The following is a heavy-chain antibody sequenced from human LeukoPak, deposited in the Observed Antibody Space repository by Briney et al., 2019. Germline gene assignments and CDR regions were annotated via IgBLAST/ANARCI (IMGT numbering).Heavy chain of an antibody. D-gene: IGHD6-19*01. CDR2: TYYRSKWYF. J-gene: IGHJ4*02. V-gene: IGHV6-1*01. CDR3: TRDLGNTGWYTFDF. CDR1: GDSVSSISGA. Sequence: SQTLSLTCAISGDSVSSISGAWNWIRQSPSRGLEWVGRTYYRSKWYFDYAESLKGRVTISPDTSKNQFSLQLNSVTPEDTAIYYCTRDLGNTGWYTFDFWGQGILVTVSS.